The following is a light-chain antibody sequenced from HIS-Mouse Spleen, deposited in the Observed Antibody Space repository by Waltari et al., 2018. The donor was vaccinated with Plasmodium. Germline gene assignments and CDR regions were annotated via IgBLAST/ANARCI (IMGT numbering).Light chain of an antibody. CDR1: QSVLYSSNNKNY. CDR2: WAS. J-gene: IGKJ2*01. CDR3: QQYYSTPYT. V-gene: IGKV4-1*01. Sequence: DIVMTQSPDSLAVSLGERATINCKSSQSVLYSSNNKNYLAWYQQTPGQPPKLLIDWASTRESGVPDRFSGSGSGTDFTLTISSLQAEDVAVYYCQQYYSTPYTFGQGTKLEI.